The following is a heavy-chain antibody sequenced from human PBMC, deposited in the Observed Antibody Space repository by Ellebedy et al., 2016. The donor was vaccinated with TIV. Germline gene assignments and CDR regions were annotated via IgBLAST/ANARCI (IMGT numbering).Heavy chain of an antibody. Sequence: MPSETLSLTCTVSGGSINSYYWSWIRQPPGKGLEWIGYIYYSGSTNYNPSLKSRVTVSVDTSKNQFSLKLSSVTAADTAVYYCARRGAAYSATRIGYFDYWGLGTLVTVSS. CDR3: ARRGAAYSATRIGYFDY. V-gene: IGHV4-59*08. CDR1: GGSINSYY. D-gene: IGHD2-21*01. CDR2: IYYSGST. J-gene: IGHJ4*02.